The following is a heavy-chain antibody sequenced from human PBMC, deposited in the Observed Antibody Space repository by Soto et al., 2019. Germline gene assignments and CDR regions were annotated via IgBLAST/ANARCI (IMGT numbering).Heavy chain of an antibody. J-gene: IGHJ5*02. V-gene: IGHV1-18*04. Sequence: AAGKVSCKASGYCFTRYGISWVRQAPGHGLEWMGWISAYNGNTNYAQKLQGRVTMTTDTSTSTAYMELRSLRSDDTAVYYCARDRGSSPLNRFDPWGQGTLVTVSS. D-gene: IGHD2-15*01. CDR3: ARDRGSSPLNRFDP. CDR1: GYCFTRYG. CDR2: ISAYNGNT.